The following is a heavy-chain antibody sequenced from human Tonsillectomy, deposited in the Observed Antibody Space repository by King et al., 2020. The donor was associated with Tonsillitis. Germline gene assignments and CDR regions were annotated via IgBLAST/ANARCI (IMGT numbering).Heavy chain of an antibody. J-gene: IGHJ4*02. D-gene: IGHD3-10*01. CDR2: IRHDGINK. V-gene: IGHV3-30*02. CDR3: AKDVMVFLWFGDRGLEY. CDR1: GFIFGNYG. Sequence: VQLVESGGGVVRPGGSLRLSCSASGFIFGNYGMHWVRQAPGKGLEWVAFIRHDGINKSYVDSVKGRFTISRDNSEDTIYLQMNNLRPEDTAVYFCAKDVMVFLWFGDRGLEYWGQGTPVTVSS.